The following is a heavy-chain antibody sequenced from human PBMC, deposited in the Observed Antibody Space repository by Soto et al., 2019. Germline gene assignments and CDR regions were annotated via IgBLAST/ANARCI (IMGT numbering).Heavy chain of an antibody. D-gene: IGHD6-19*01. CDR1: GFSFSVYY. CDR2: ISNRGEAI. CDR3: ARDRAGTRTCPHNTFDP. Sequence: QVQLVESGGGLVKPGGSLRLSCAASGFSFSVYYMTWIRPAPGRGLECISYISNRGEAIYYADSVKGRFNISRDDARSSLFLQMDTLRAEDTAVYDYARDRAGTRTCPHNTFDPLGQGTMVTVAS. J-gene: IGHJ3*01. V-gene: IGHV3-11*01.